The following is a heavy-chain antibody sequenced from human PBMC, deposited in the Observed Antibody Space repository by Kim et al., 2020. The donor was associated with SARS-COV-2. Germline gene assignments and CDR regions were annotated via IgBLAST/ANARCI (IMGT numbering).Heavy chain of an antibody. V-gene: IGHV4-39*01. J-gene: IGHJ3*02. CDR3: SQVQDTFDI. CDR2: IYYSGTT. Sequence: SETLSLTCTVSGGSISSRSYHWGWVRQPPGKGLEWIGGIYYSGTTYYDPSLKSRVTISADTSKNQFSLTPSSVTAADTAVYYCSQVQDTFDIWGQGTLVTVSS. CDR1: GGSISSRSYH.